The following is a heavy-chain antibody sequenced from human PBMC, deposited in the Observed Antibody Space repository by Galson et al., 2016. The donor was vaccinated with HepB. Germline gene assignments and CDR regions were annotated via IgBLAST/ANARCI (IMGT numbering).Heavy chain of an antibody. CDR1: GFTFSSYN. Sequence: SLRLSCAASGFTFSSYNMNWVRPAPGKGLEWVSSIPGSGDVTHYADSVKGRFTVSRDNSRNTLYLQMNSLRAEDTAIYYCARDRGGGTSWYLGYSWGQGTLVIVSS. J-gene: IGHJ4*02. CDR2: IPGSGDVT. CDR3: ARDRGGGTSWYLGYS. D-gene: IGHD6-13*01. V-gene: IGHV3-23*01.